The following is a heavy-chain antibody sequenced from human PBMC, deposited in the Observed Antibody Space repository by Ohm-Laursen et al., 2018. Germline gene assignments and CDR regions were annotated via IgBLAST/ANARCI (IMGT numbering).Heavy chain of an antibody. J-gene: IGHJ4*02. V-gene: IGHV3-74*01. Sequence: GSLRLSCAASGFTFSSYWMHWVRQAPGKGLVWVSRINSDGSSTSYADSVKGRFTISRDNAKNTLYLQMNSLRAEDTAVYYCASPFNNYGADYWGQGTLVTVSS. D-gene: IGHD4-17*01. CDR3: ASPFNNYGADY. CDR2: INSDGSST. CDR1: GFTFSSYW.